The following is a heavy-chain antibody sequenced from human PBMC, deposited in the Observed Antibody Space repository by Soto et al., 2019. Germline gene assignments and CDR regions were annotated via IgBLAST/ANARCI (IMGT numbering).Heavy chain of an antibody. D-gene: IGHD3-16*02. Sequence: EVQLVESGGGLVQPGGSLRLSCAASGFTFSGYSMNWVRQAPGKGLEWVSHISSSSSTIYYADSVKGRFTISRDNAKNSLYRQMNSLRAEDTAVYYCARDKGNYDYLWGSYRQLWAFDPWGQGTLVTVSS. CDR2: ISSSSSTI. CDR1: GFTFSGYS. V-gene: IGHV3-48*01. CDR3: ARDKGNYDYLWGSYRQLWAFDP. J-gene: IGHJ5*02.